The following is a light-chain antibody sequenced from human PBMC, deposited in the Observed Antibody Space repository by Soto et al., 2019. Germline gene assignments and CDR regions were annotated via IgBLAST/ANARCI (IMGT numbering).Light chain of an antibody. J-gene: IGKJ5*01. V-gene: IGKV1-17*01. CDR2: AAS. Sequence: DIQMTQSPSSLCASVGDRVTITCRASQGIRNDLGWYQQRPGKAPKRLIYAASSLQSGVPSRFSGSGSGTDFTLTINSLQPDDFATYYCQQYSTYSTFGQGTRLEIK. CDR1: QGIRND. CDR3: QQYSTYST.